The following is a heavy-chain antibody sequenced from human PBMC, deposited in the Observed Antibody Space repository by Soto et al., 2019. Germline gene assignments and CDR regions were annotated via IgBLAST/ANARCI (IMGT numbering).Heavy chain of an antibody. CDR2: IYYSGST. Sequence: PSETLSLTCTVSGGSISSGGYYWSWIRQHPGKGLEWIGYIYYSGSTYYNPSLKSRVTISVDTSKNQFSLKLSSVTAADTAVYYCARDCSGGSCYGHGAFDIWGQGTMVTVSS. D-gene: IGHD2-15*01. J-gene: IGHJ3*02. CDR3: ARDCSGGSCYGHGAFDI. V-gene: IGHV4-31*03. CDR1: GGSISSGGYY.